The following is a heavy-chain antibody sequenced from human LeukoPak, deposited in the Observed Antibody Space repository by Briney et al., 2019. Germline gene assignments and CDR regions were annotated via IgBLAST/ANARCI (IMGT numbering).Heavy chain of an antibody. CDR3: AKDSGIVGASPYYYYGMDV. Sequence: EGSLRLSCAASGFTFSSYGMHWVRQAPGKGLEWVAVISYDGSNKYYADSVKGRFTISRDNSKNTLYLQMNSLRAEDTAVYYCAKDSGIVGASPYYYYGMDVWGQGTTVTVSS. V-gene: IGHV3-30*18. J-gene: IGHJ6*02. D-gene: IGHD1-26*01. CDR2: ISYDGSNK. CDR1: GFTFSSYG.